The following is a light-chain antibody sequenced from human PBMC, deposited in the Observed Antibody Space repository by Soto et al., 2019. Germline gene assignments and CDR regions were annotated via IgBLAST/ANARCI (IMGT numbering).Light chain of an antibody. CDR2: DAS. CDR3: QQYNNLPPPWT. J-gene: IGKJ1*01. CDR1: KSISNH. V-gene: IGKV3-15*01. Sequence: LSVSPGERGTLSSRASKSISNHLAWYQQRPGQAPRLLIYDASIRATGIPVRFSGSGSGTQFTLTISSLQSEDFAIYYCQQYNNLPPPWTVGQGTKVDIK.